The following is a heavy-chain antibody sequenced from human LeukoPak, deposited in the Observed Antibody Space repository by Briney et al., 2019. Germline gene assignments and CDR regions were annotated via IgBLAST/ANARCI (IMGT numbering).Heavy chain of an antibody. D-gene: IGHD3-22*01. J-gene: IGHJ3*02. V-gene: IGHV4-39*01. CDR2: IYYSGST. CDR1: GASISSSSYY. Sequence: PSETLSLTCTVTGASISSSSYYWGWVRQPPGKGLEWIGSIYYSGSTYYNPSLKSRVTICVDTSKNQFSLKLSSVTAADTAVYFCARGPYSYDSSGAFDIWGQGTMVTVSS. CDR3: ARGPYSYDSSGAFDI.